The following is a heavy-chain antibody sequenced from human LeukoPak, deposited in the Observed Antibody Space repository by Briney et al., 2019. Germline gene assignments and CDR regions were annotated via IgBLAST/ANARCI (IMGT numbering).Heavy chain of an antibody. V-gene: IGHV4-39*01. D-gene: IGHD6-13*01. CDR3: ARQQPATH. Sequence: SETLSLTCTVSGGSISSSSYYWGWIRQPPGKGLEWIGSIYYSGSTYYNPSLKSRVTISVDTSKNQFSLKLSSVTAADTAVYYCARQQPATHRGQGTLVTVSS. J-gene: IGHJ4*02. CDR2: IYYSGST. CDR1: GGSISSSSYY.